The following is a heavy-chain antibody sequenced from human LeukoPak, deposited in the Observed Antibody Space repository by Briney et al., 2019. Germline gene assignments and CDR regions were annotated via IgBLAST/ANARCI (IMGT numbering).Heavy chain of an antibody. J-gene: IGHJ4*02. Sequence: SETLSLTCAVFGYSISSGYYWGWIRQPPGKGLEWIGSIYHSGSTYYNPSLKSRVTISVDTSKNQFSLKLSSVTAADTAVYYCARGSIAAAYPYYFDYWGQGTLVTVSS. CDR2: IYHSGST. D-gene: IGHD6-13*01. CDR3: ARGSIAAAYPYYFDY. CDR1: GYSISSGYY. V-gene: IGHV4-38-2*01.